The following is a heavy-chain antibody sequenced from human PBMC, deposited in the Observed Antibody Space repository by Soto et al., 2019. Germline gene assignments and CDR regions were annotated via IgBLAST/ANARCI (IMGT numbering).Heavy chain of an antibody. J-gene: IGHJ4*02. CDR3: AKLAAVY. V-gene: IGHV3-30*18. CDR1: GFTFSSYG. D-gene: IGHD6-13*01. CDR2: ISYDGSNK. Sequence: ESGGGVVQPGRSLRLSCAASGFTFSSYGMHWVRQAPGKGLEWVAVISYDGSNKYYADSVKGRFTISRDNSKNTLYLQMNSLRAEDTAVYYCAKLAAVYWGQGTLVTVSS.